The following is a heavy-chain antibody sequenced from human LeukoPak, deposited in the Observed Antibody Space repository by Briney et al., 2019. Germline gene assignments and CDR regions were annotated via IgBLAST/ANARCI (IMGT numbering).Heavy chain of an antibody. CDR1: GFTFSSYA. D-gene: IGHD2-15*01. CDR3: AKANGYCSGGSCYSYYFDY. J-gene: IGHJ4*02. Sequence: GGSLRLSCAASGFTFSSYAMSWVRQAPGKGLEWVSAISGSGGSTYYADSVKGRFTISRDNSKNTLYLQMNSLRAEDTAVYYCAKANGYCSGGSCYSYYFDYWGQGTLVTVSS. CDR2: ISGSGGST. V-gene: IGHV3-23*01.